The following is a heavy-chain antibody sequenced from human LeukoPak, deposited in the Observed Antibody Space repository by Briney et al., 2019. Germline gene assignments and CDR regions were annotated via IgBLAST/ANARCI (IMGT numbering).Heavy chain of an antibody. CDR1: GFTFSSYG. CDR3: ARGGGYDSFDI. V-gene: IGHV3-7*01. CDR2: IKQDGSEK. J-gene: IGHJ3*02. D-gene: IGHD3-16*01. Sequence: PGGSLRLSCATSGFTFSSYGMHWVRQAPGKGLEWVVNIKQDGSEKNYVDSGKGRFTISRDNSKNTVYLQMNSLRAEDTAVYYCARGGGYDSFDIWGQGTMVTVSS.